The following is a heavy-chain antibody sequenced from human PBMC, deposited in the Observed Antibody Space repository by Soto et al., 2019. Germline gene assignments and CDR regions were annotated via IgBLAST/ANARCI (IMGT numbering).Heavy chain of an antibody. CDR3: AKDMVPQYSSGWHALLGAFDI. V-gene: IGHV3-9*01. J-gene: IGHJ3*02. Sequence: PGGSLRLSCAASGFTFDDYAMHWVRQAPGKGLEWVSGISWNSGSIGYADSVKGRFPISRDNAKNSLYLEMNSLRAEDTALYYCAKDMVPQYSSGWHALLGAFDIWGQGTMVTVSS. CDR2: ISWNSGSI. D-gene: IGHD6-19*01. CDR1: GFTFDDYA.